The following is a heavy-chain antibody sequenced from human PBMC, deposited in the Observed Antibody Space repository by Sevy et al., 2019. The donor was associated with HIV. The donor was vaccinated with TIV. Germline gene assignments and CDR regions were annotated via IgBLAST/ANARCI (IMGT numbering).Heavy chain of an antibody. CDR3: ARDRRHIVVVTAMNWFDP. J-gene: IGHJ5*02. CDR1: GYTFTSYY. V-gene: IGHV1-46*01. CDR2: INPSGGST. Sequence: ASVKVSCKASGYTFTSYYMHWVRQAPGQGLEWMGIINPSGGSTSYAQKFQGRVTMTRDTSTGTVYMELSSLRSEDTAVYYCARDRRHIVVVTAMNWFDPWGQGTLVTVSS. D-gene: IGHD2-21*02.